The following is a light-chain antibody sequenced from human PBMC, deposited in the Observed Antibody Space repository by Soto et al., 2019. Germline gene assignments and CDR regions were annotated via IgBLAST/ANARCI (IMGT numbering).Light chain of an antibody. Sequence: DIAMTQSPLSLSVTPGEPASFSCRSSQSLLHSNGFNFFDWYLQKPGQSPQLLIYLGSNRASGVPDRFSGSASGTDFTLKISRVEAEDVWVYYCMQALQTPYTFGQGTKLEIK. V-gene: IGKV2-28*01. CDR3: MQALQTPYT. CDR1: QSLLHSNGFNF. CDR2: LGS. J-gene: IGKJ2*01.